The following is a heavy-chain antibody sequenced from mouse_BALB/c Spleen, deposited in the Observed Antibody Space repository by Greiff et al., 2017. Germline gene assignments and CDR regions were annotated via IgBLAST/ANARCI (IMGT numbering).Heavy chain of an antibody. CDR1: GYSITSDYA. D-gene: IGHD1-1*01. V-gene: IGHV3-2*02. CDR2: ISYSGST. J-gene: IGHJ4*01. Sequence: EVKLVESGPGLVKPSQSLSLTCTVTGYSITSDYAWNWIRQFPGNKLEWMGYISYSGSTSYNPSLKSRISITRDTSKNQFFLQLNSVTTEDTATYYCARLGYGSYYYAMDYWGQGTSVTVSS. CDR3: ARLGYGSYYYAMDY.